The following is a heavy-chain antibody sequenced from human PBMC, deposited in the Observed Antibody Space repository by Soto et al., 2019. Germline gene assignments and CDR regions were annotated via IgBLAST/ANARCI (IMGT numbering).Heavy chain of an antibody. Sequence: GASVKVSCKASGYSFINYYMHWVRQAPGQGFEWMGRISPKSGGTNYAQKFQGRVSLTWDTSLNTAYMELSSLMSEDTAMYYCARGKDITAHTPDYWGQGTLVTVSS. J-gene: IGHJ4*02. CDR1: GYSFINYY. D-gene: IGHD2-15*01. CDR2: ISPKSGGT. V-gene: IGHV1-2*02. CDR3: ARGKDITAHTPDY.